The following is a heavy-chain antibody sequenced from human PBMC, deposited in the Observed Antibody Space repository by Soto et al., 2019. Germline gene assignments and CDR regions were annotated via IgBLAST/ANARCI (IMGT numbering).Heavy chain of an antibody. Sequence: QVQLQESGPGLVKPSQTLSLTCTVSGGSISSGDYYWSWIRQPPGKGLEWIGYIYYSGSTYYNPSLKRRVTISVDTSQTQFSLKRRSVTAADTAVYYCARDDRGSWGGGLEMWGQGTLVTVSS. V-gene: IGHV4-30-4*01. D-gene: IGHD6-13*01. CDR3: ARDDRGSWGGGLEM. CDR2: IYYSGST. CDR1: GGSISSGDYY. J-gene: IGHJ4*02.